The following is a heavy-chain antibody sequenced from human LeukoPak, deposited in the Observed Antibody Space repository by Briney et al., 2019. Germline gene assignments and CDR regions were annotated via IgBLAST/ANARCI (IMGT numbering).Heavy chain of an antibody. D-gene: IGHD3-22*01. CDR1: GGSFSGYY. Sequence: PSETLSLTXAVYGGSFSGYYWSWIRQPPGKGLEWIGEINHSGSTNYNPSLKSRVTISVDTSKNQFSLKLSSVTAADTAVYYCARAKVYYYDSSGYWRSHAFDIWGQGTMVTVSS. CDR3: ARAKVYYYDSSGYWRSHAFDI. V-gene: IGHV4-34*01. CDR2: INHSGST. J-gene: IGHJ3*02.